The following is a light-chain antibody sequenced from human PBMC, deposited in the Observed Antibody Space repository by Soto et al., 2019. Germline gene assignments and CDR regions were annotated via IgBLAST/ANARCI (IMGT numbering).Light chain of an antibody. CDR3: QPWDTGPWV. V-gene: IGLV4-69*01. CDR1: SGHNSYV. Sequence: QSVLTQSPSASASLGASVKLTCTLSSGHNSYVIAWHQQQPEKGPRYLMKLNSDGSHNRGDGIPDRFSGSSSGAERYLTISSLQSEDEADYYCQPWDTGPWVFGGGTKLTVL. CDR2: LNSDGSH. J-gene: IGLJ3*02.